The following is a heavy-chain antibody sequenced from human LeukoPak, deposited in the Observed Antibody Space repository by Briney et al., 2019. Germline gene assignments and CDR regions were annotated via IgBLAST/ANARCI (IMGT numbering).Heavy chain of an antibody. CDR3: ARGGGTMVRGVIIKGYFDY. V-gene: IGHV4-34*01. J-gene: IGHJ4*02. CDR1: GGSFSGYY. D-gene: IGHD3-10*01. CDR2: INHSGST. Sequence: SETLSLTCAVYGGSFSGYYWSWIRQPPGKGLEWIGEINHSGSTNYNPSLKSRVTISVDTSKNQFSLKLSSVTAADTAVYYCARGGGTMVRGVIIKGYFDYWGQGTLVTVSS.